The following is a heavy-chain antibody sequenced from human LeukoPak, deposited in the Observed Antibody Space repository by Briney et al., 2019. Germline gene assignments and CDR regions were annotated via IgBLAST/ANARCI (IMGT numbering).Heavy chain of an antibody. CDR1: GFTFSSYR. J-gene: IGHJ4*02. CDR2: ISSSSSYI. Sequence: GGSLRLSCAASGFTFSSYRMNWVRQAPGKGLEWVSSISSSSSYIYYADSVKGRFTISRDNAKNLLYLQMNRLRDEDTAVYYCARDPPIAAAVPDYWGQGTLVTVSS. V-gene: IGHV3-21*06. CDR3: ARDPPIAAAVPDY. D-gene: IGHD6-13*01.